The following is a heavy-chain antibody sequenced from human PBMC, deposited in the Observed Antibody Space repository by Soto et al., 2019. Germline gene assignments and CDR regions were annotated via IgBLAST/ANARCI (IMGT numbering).Heavy chain of an antibody. CDR3: ATGGQGGGYAFDI. J-gene: IGHJ3*02. D-gene: IGHD1-26*01. CDR1: GYTLTELS. Sequence: RASVKVSCKVSGYTLTELSMHWVRQAPGKGLEWMGGFDPEDGETIYAQKFQGRVTMTEDTSTDTAYMELSSLRSEDTAVYYCATGGQGGGYAFDIWGQGTMVTVSS. CDR2: FDPEDGET. V-gene: IGHV1-24*01.